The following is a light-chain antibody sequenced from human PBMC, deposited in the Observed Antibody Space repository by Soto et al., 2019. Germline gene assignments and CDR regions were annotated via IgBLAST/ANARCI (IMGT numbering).Light chain of an antibody. V-gene: IGLV1-47*01. CDR3: AAWDDSLSAHVV. Sequence: QSVLTQPPSASGTPGQRVTISCSGSSSNIGSNYVFWYQQLPGTAPKLLIYRNNQRPSGVPDRFSGSKSGTSASLAISGLRSEDEADYYCAAWDDSLSAHVVFGLVTKLAVL. CDR2: RNN. J-gene: IGLJ2*01. CDR1: SSNIGSNY.